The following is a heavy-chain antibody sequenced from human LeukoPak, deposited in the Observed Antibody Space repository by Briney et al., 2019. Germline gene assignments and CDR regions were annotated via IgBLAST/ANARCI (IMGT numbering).Heavy chain of an antibody. J-gene: IGHJ4*02. D-gene: IGHD3-16*02. CDR1: GFTFDDSD. V-gene: IGHV3-20*04. CDR3: TRDAFGGVIAPYFHD. Sequence: GGSLRLSCVASGFTFDDSDLSWVRQVPGKGLEWVCGLNWKGDKTGYADSVKGRFIISRDNATSSLYMQMNSLRAEDTALYYCTRDAFGGVIAPYFHDWGQGTRVTVSS. CDR2: LNWKGDKT.